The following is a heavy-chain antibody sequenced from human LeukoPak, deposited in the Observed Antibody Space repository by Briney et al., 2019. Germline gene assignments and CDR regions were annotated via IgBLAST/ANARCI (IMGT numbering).Heavy chain of an antibody. CDR1: GFTFSSYE. CDR3: ARVGLRQQLD. J-gene: IGHJ4*02. CDR2: ISSSGSTI. D-gene: IGHD6-13*01. V-gene: IGHV3-48*03. Sequence: GGSLRLSCAASGFTFSSYEMNWVHQAPGKGLEWVSYISSSGSTIYYADSVKGRFSISRDNAKNSLYLQMNSLRAEDTAVYYCARVGLRQQLDWGQGTLVTVSS.